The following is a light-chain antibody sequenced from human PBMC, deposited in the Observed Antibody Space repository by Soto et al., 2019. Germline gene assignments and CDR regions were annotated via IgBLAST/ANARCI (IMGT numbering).Light chain of an antibody. CDR2: SNN. Sequence: QSVLTQPPSASGTPGQRVTISCSGSSSNIGSNTVNWYQQLPGTAPKLLIYSNNHRPSGVPDRISGSKSGTSASLAISGLQSEDEADYYCAAWDDSLNGFYVFGTGTKLTVL. J-gene: IGLJ1*01. CDR1: SSNIGSNT. CDR3: AAWDDSLNGFYV. V-gene: IGLV1-44*01.